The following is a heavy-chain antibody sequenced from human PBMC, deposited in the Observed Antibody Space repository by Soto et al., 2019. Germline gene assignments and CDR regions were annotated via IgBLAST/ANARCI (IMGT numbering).Heavy chain of an antibody. CDR3: ATRTTYYYGSGSYYYGMDV. J-gene: IGHJ6*02. V-gene: IGHV4-39*07. CDR2: IYYSGST. CDR1: GESISGTIYY. Sequence: SETLSLTCIVSGESISGTIYYRGWIRQPPGKGLEWIGSIYYSGSTNYNPSLKSRVTISVDTSKNQFSLKLSSVTAADTAVYYCATRTTYYYGSGSYYYGMDVWGQGTTLTVSS. D-gene: IGHD3-10*01.